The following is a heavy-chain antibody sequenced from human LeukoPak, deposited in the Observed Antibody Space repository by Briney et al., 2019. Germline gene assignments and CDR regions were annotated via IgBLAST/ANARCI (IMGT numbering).Heavy chain of an antibody. CDR2: INPSGGST. Sequence: ASVKVSCKASGYTFTSYYMHWVRQAPGQGLEWMGIINPSGGSTSYAQKFQGRVTMTRDTSTSTVYMELSSLRSEDTAVYYCARGPRLSDILTGYFPPGYFDYWGQGTLVTVSS. V-gene: IGHV1-46*01. D-gene: IGHD3-9*01. CDR3: ARGPRLSDILTGYFPPGYFDY. J-gene: IGHJ4*02. CDR1: GYTFTSYY.